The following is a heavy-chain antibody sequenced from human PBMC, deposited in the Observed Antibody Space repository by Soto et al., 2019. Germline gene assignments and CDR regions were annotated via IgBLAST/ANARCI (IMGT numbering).Heavy chain of an antibody. CDR2: IKSKTDGGTT. D-gene: IGHD3-9*01. Sequence: PGGSLSLPCTASGFTLSNAWMSWVRPAAGKGPEWVGRIKSKTDGGTTDYAAPVKGRFTISRDDSKNTLYLQMNSLKTEDTAVYYCTTDRLLPPPYYDILTGLDYWGQGTLVTVSS. CDR3: TTDRLLPPPYYDILTGLDY. J-gene: IGHJ4*02. V-gene: IGHV3-15*01. CDR1: GFTLSNAW.